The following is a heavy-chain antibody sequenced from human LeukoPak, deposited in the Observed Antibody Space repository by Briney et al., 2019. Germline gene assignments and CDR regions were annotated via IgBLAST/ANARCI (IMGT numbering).Heavy chain of an antibody. CDR2: ISYDGSNK. J-gene: IGHJ4*02. CDR1: GFTFSNSA. V-gene: IGHV3-30*03. D-gene: IGHD3-10*01. CDR3: ALGESFDY. Sequence: GGSLRLSCAASGFTFSNSAMSWVRQAPGKGLEWVAVISYDGSNKYYADSVKGRFTISRDNSKNTLYLQMNSLKAEDTAVYYCALGESFDYWGQGTLVTVSS.